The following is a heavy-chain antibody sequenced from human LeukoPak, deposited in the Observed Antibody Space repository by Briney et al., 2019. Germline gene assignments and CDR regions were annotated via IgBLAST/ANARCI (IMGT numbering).Heavy chain of an antibody. V-gene: IGHV1-46*01. CDR1: GYTFTGYY. D-gene: IGHD3-3*01. CDR2: INPVGGST. CDR3: TRVSNFLSGYWDY. J-gene: IGHJ4*02. Sequence: GASVKVSCKASGYTFTGYYMHWVRQAPGQGLEWMGIINPVGGSTTYAQKFQGRVTMTRDTSTSTVYMELSSLRSEDTAVYYCTRVSNFLSGYWDYWGQGTLVTVSS.